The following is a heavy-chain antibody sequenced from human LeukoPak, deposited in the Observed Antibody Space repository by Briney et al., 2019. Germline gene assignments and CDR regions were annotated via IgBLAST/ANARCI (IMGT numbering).Heavy chain of an antibody. Sequence: PGGSLRLSCAASGFTFDDYAMHWVRQAPGKGLEWVSGISWNSGSIGYADSVKGRFTISRDNAKNSLYLQMNSLRAEDTAVYYCAKDRHFVYWGQGTLVTVSS. CDR3: AKDRHFVY. V-gene: IGHV3-9*01. CDR1: GFTFDDYA. J-gene: IGHJ4*02. CDR2: ISWNSGSI.